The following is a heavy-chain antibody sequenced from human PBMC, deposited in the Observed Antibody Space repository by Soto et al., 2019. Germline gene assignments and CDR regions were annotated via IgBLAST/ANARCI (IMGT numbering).Heavy chain of an antibody. CDR3: ARGRGYGSGSYQDYYYYMDV. CDR1: GFTFSSYA. V-gene: IGHV3-64*01. J-gene: IGHJ6*03. D-gene: IGHD3-10*01. CDR2: ISSNGGST. Sequence: GGSLRLSCAASGFTFSSYAMHWVRQAPGKGLEYVSAISSNGGSTYYANSVKGRFTISRDNSKNTLYLQMGSLRAEDMAVYYCARGRGYGSGSYQDYYYYMDVWGKGTTVTVSS.